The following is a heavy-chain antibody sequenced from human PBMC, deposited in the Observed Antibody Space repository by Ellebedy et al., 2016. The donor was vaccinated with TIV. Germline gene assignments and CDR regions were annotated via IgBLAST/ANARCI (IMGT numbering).Heavy chain of an antibody. CDR1: GYTFTSYY. D-gene: IGHD4-17*01. CDR3: ARVQFRGEATPQYYYGMDV. Sequence: ASVKVSXXASGYTFTSYYMHWVRQAPGQGLEWMGIINPSGGSTSYAQKFQGRVTITADESTSTAYMELSSLRSEDTAVYYCARVQFRGEATPQYYYGMDVWGQGTTVTVSS. V-gene: IGHV1-46*01. CDR2: INPSGGST. J-gene: IGHJ6*02.